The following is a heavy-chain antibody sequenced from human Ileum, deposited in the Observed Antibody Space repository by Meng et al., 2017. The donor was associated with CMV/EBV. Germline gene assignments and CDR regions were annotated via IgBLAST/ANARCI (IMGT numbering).Heavy chain of an antibody. CDR1: GTSVKINNYY. CDR2: INYSGST. Sequence: QCEGLGPVPVKPSGTPSLNCTFSGTSVKINNYYWPWIRQPPGQGLEWIGTINYSGSTYYQPSLKSRRTLSVDTSKNQFSLQLSSVTAADTAIYYCARDMTNRWFYYWGQGILVTVSS. D-gene: IGHD4-11*01. V-gene: IGHV4-39*07. CDR3: ARDMTNRWFYY. J-gene: IGHJ4*02.